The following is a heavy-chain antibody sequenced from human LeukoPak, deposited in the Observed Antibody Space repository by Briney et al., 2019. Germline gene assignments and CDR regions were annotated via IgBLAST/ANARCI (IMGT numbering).Heavy chain of an antibody. Sequence: PSETLSLTCTVSGGSISSGDYYWSWIRQPPGKGLEWIGYIYYSGSTYYNPSLKSRVTISVDTSKNQFSLKLSSVTAADTAVYYCARGRRWRTAPRIIYYFDYWGQGTLVTVSS. CDR2: IYYSGST. D-gene: IGHD1/OR15-1a*01. CDR1: GGSISSGDYY. J-gene: IGHJ4*02. CDR3: ARGRRWRTAPRIIYYFDY. V-gene: IGHV4-30-4*08.